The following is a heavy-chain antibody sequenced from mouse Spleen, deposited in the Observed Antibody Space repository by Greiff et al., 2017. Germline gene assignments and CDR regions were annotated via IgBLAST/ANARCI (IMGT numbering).Heavy chain of an antibody. CDR1: GYTFTSYW. V-gene: IGHV1S132*01. D-gene: IGHD4-1*01. J-gene: IGHJ4*01. Sequence: VQLQQSGAELVKPGASVKLSCKTSGYTFTSYWIQWVKQRPGQGLGWIGEIFPGTGTTYYNEKFKGKATLTIDTSSSTAYMQLSSLTSEDSAVYFCARNWDNAMDYWGQGTSVTVSS. CDR2: IFPGTGTT. CDR3: ARNWDNAMDY.